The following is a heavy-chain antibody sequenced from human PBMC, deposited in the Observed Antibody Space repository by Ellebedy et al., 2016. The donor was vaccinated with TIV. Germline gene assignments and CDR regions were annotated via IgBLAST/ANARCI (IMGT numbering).Heavy chain of an antibody. J-gene: IGHJ6*02. CDR3: ARDREYCGGDCYFSYSYYGVDV. D-gene: IGHD2-21*02. CDR1: GFTFSSYA. CDR2: ISGSGGST. V-gene: IGHV3-23*01. Sequence: GESLKISCAASGFTFSSYAMSWVRQAPGKGLEWVSAISGSGGSTSYADSVKGRFTISRDNSKNTLYLQMNSLRAEDTAVYSCARDREYCGGDCYFSYSYYGVDVWGQGTTVTVSS.